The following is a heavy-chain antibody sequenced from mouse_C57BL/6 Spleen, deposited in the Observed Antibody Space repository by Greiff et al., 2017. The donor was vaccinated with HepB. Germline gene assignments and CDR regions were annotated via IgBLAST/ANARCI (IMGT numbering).Heavy chain of an antibody. CDR2: IDPSDSYT. CDR3: AADSSGYRDY. Sequence: QVQLKESGAELVKPGASVKLSCKASGYTFTSYWMQWVKQRPGQGLEWIGEIDPSDSYTNYNQKFKGKATLTVDTSSSTAYMQLSSLTSEDSAVYYCAADSSGYRDYWGQGTTLTVSS. D-gene: IGHD3-2*02. V-gene: IGHV1-50*01. CDR1: GYTFTSYW. J-gene: IGHJ2*01.